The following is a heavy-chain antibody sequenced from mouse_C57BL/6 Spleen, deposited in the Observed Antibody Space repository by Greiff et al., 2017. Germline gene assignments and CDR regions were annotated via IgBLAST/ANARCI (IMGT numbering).Heavy chain of an antibody. J-gene: IGHJ4*01. D-gene: IGHD1-1*01. CDR2: INPNYGTT. CDR1: GYSFTDYN. CDR3: ASFYGSRARDYAMDY. Sequence: VQLQQSGPELVKPGASVKISCKASGYSFTDYNMNWVKQSNGKSLEWIGVINPNYGTTSYNQKFKGKATLTVDQSSSTAYMQLNSLTSEDSAVYYCASFYGSRARDYAMDYWGQGTSVTVSS. V-gene: IGHV1-39*01.